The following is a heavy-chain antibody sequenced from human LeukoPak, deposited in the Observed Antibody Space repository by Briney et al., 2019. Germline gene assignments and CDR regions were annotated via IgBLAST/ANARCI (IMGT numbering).Heavy chain of an antibody. Sequence: GGSLRLSCAASGFTFDDYAMHWVRQAPGKGLKWVSLISGDGGSTYYADSVKGRFTISRDNSKNSLYLQMNSLRTEDTALYYCAKDYGAYYYDSSGPDYWGQGTLVTVSS. CDR2: ISGDGGST. CDR1: GFTFDDYA. CDR3: AKDYGAYYYDSSGPDY. D-gene: IGHD3-22*01. J-gene: IGHJ4*02. V-gene: IGHV3-43*02.